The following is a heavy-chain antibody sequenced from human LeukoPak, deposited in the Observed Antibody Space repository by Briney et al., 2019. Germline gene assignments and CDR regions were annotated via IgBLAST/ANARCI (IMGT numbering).Heavy chain of an antibody. CDR1: GGSISSGSYY. J-gene: IGHJ6*03. CDR2: IYTSGST. V-gene: IGHV4-61*02. D-gene: IGHD3-22*01. CDR3: ARVGYYDSSGYRGYYYYYYMDV. Sequence: SRTLSLTCTVSGGSISSGSYYWSWIRQPAGKGLEWIGRIYTSGSTNYNPSLKSRVTISVDTSKNQFSLKLSSVTAADTAVYYCARVGYYDSSGYRGYYYYYYMDVWGKGTTVTVSS.